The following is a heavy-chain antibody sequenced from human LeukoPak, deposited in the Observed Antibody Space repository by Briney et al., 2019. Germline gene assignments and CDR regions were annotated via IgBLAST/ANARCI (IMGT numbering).Heavy chain of an antibody. V-gene: IGHV4-59*01. J-gene: IGHJ4*02. CDR3: AREGGSYGGDFDY. CDR2: IFYNGST. CDR1: GGSISSYY. Sequence: SETLSLTCTVYGGSISSYYWSWLRQPPGKGLEWIGYIFYNGSTHYNPSLKSRVTISLDTSKNQFSLKLASATAADTAVYYCAREGGSYGGDFDYWGQGTLVTVSS. D-gene: IGHD1-26*01.